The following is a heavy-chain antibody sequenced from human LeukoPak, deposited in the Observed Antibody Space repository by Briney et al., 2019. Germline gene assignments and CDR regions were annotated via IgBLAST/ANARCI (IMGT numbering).Heavy chain of an antibody. V-gene: IGHV3-74*01. CDR2: INTDGSST. D-gene: IGHD6-19*01. J-gene: IGHJ4*02. Sequence: PGGPLRLSCAASGFTFSTYWMHWVRQAPGEGLVWVSRINTDGSSTSYADSVKGRFTISRDNAKNTLYLQMNSLRAEDTAVYYCARTHSGWLLDYWGQGTLVTVSS. CDR3: ARTHSGWLLDY. CDR1: GFTFSTYW.